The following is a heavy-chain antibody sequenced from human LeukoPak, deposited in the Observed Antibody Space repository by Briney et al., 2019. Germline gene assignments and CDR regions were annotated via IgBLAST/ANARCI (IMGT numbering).Heavy chain of an antibody. D-gene: IGHD1-26*01. V-gene: IGHV3-66*01. CDR2: IDTGGNA. CDR1: GFTVSGNY. CDR3: ASGQLSGKGFDY. Sequence: GGSLRLSCAAAGFTVSGNYMTWVRQAPGKGLEWVSVIDTGGNADYADSVRGRFIISRATSKNTVNLQMNSLRVEDTAVYYCASGQLSGKGFDYWGQGTLVTVSS. J-gene: IGHJ4*02.